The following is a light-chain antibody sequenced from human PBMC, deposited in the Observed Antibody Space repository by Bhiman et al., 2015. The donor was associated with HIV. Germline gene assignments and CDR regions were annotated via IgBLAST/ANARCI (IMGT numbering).Light chain of an antibody. CDR3: CSRDRSGNHHVV. V-gene: IGLV3-19*01. CDR1: SLRAFY. J-gene: IGLJ2*01. Sequence: SYELTQDPAVSVALGQTVTITCRGDSLRAFYASWYQQRPGQAPILVIHGDNNRPSGIPARFSGSSSIDTASLTITGALAEDEADYYCCSRDRSGNHHVVFGGGTKLTVL. CDR2: GDN.